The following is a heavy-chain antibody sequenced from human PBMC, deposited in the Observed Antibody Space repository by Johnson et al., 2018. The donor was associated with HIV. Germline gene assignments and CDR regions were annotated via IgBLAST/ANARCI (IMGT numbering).Heavy chain of an antibody. Sequence: EVQLVESGGRVVQPGRSLRLSCAASGFTFDDYAMHWVRQAPGKGLEWVSGISWNSGSVDYADSVKGRFTISRDNAKNSLYLQMNSLRTEDTAFYYCAKDTRYYDSSGDPTEAFDIWGQGTMVTVSS. CDR3: AKDTRYYDSSGDPTEAFDI. J-gene: IGHJ3*02. D-gene: IGHD3-22*01. V-gene: IGHV3-9*01. CDR1: GFTFDDYA. CDR2: ISWNSGSV.